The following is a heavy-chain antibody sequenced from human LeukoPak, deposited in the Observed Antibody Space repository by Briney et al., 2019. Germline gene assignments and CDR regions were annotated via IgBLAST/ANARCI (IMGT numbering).Heavy chain of an antibody. J-gene: IGHJ4*02. V-gene: IGHV4-31*03. CDR2: IYYSGST. CDR1: GGSISSGGYY. D-gene: IGHD3-10*01. CDR3: ARGAREYYFDY. Sequence: SETLSLTCTVSGGSISSGGYYWSWIRQHPGKGLEWIGYIYYSGSTYYNPSLKSRVTISVDTSKNQFSLKLSSVTAADTAVYYCARGAREYYFDYWGQGTLVTVSS.